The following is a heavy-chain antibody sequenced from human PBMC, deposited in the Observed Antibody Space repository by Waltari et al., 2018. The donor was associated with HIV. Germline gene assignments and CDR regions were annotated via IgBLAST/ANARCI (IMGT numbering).Heavy chain of an antibody. Sequence: QMQLVQSGPEVKKPGTSVKVSCQASGFTFTSSAVPWVRQARGQRLEWIGWIVVGIGNANYAQKFQERVTITRDMSTSTAYMELSSLRSEDTAVYYCAAPSDPTVTRGIFDYWGQGTLVTVSS. CDR3: AAPSDPTVTRGIFDY. J-gene: IGHJ4*02. D-gene: IGHD4-4*01. CDR2: IVVGIGNA. CDR1: GFTFTSSA. V-gene: IGHV1-58*01.